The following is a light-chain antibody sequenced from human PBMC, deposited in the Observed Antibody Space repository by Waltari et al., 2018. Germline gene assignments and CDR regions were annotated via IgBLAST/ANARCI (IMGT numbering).Light chain of an antibody. V-gene: IGKV1-NL1*01. CDR3: QQYYSIALN. J-gene: IGKJ4*01. CDR1: QVIGNA. CDR2: AAS. Sequence: DIQMTQSPSSLSASVGDRVTITCRASQVIGNALAWYRQKPGKAPKLLFYAASRLESGVPSRFSGSGSGTDYTLTISSLQPEDFATYYCQQYYSIALNFGGGTKVEIK.